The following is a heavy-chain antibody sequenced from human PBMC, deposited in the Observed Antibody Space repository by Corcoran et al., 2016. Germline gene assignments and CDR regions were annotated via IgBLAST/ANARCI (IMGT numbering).Heavy chain of an antibody. D-gene: IGHD6-19*01. J-gene: IGHJ4*02. CDR3: ARDPTVSIAVAGGFDY. CDR1: GGSISSSSYY. V-gene: IGHV4-39*07. CDR2: IYYSGST. Sequence: QLQLQESGPGLVKPSETLSLTCTVSGGSISSSSYYWGWIRQPPGKGLEWIGSIYYSGSTYYNPSLKSRVTISVDTSKNQFSPKLSSVTAADTAVYYCARDPTVSIAVAGGFDYWGQGTLVTVSS.